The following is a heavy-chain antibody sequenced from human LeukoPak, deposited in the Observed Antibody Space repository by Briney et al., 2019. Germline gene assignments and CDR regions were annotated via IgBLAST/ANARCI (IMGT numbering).Heavy chain of an antibody. CDR1: GGSISSGDHY. Sequence: SQTLSLTCTVSGGSISSGDHYWSWIRQPPGKGLEWIGYIYYSGTTYYNPPLRSRVSISVDTSKNQFSLKLSSVTAADTAVYYCARLGSGSYCDYWGQGTLVTVSS. V-gene: IGHV4-30-4*01. D-gene: IGHD1-26*01. CDR3: ARLGSGSYCDY. CDR2: IYYSGTT. J-gene: IGHJ4*02.